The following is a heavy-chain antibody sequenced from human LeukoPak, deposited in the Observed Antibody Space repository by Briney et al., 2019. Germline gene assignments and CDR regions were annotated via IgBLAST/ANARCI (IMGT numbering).Heavy chain of an antibody. D-gene: IGHD3-10*01. CDR3: ASTSKYIGSRRDDSFDI. V-gene: IGHV4-59*08. J-gene: IGHJ3*02. CDR1: GGSISSYY. CDR2: IYYSGST. Sequence: SETLSLTCTVSGGSISSYYWSWIRQPPGKGLEWIGYIYYSGSTNYNPSLKSRVTISVDTSKNQFSLKMSSVSAADTAVYYCASTSKYIGSRRDDSFDIWGQGTRVTVSS.